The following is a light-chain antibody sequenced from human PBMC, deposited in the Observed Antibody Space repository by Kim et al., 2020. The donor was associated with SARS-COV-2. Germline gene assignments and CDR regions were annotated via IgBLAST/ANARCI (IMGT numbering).Light chain of an antibody. Sequence: SYELTQPPSMSVAPGKTATITCGGNNIGSKSVHWYQQKPGQAPVLVIYYDSDRPSGIPERFSGSNSGNTATLTISRVEAGDEADYYCQVWDSSSDPNWVFGGGTQLTVL. J-gene: IGLJ3*02. CDR1: NIGSKS. CDR2: YDS. CDR3: QVWDSSSDPNWV. V-gene: IGLV3-21*04.